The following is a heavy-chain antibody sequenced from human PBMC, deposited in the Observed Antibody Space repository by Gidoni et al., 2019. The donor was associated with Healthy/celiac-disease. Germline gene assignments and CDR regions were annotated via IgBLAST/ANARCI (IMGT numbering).Heavy chain of an antibody. D-gene: IGHD3-22*01. CDR1: GFSFSSYA. CDR2: ISSNGGST. CDR3: VKPRGVVVVIGGFDI. J-gene: IGHJ3*02. Sequence: VQLLESGGGLVQPGGSLRLFRSPSGFSFSSYAMHWVRQAPGKGLEYVSAISSNGGSTYYADAVKGRFTISRDNSKNTLYLQMSSLRAEDTAVYYCVKPRGVVVVIGGFDIWGQGTMVTVSS. V-gene: IGHV3-64D*08.